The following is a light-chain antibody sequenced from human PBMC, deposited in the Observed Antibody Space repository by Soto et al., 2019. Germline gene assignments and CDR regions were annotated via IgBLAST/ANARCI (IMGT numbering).Light chain of an antibody. V-gene: IGKV3-11*01. CDR1: QSVSSY. Sequence: EIVLTQSPATLSLSPGARATLSCRASQSVSSYLAWYQHKPGQPPRLLIYDASNRATGIPARFSGSGSGTDFTLTISSLEPEDFAVYYCQQCSAWPPLFGPGTKVDIK. CDR2: DAS. J-gene: IGKJ3*01. CDR3: QQCSAWPPL.